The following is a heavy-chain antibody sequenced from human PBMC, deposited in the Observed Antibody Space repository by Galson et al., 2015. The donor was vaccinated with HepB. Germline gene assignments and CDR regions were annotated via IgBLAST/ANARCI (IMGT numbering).Heavy chain of an antibody. CDR3: TRHGSGIGDY. CDR2: IKQDGSEK. D-gene: IGHD1-1*01. J-gene: IGHJ4*02. Sequence: SLRLSCAASGFTFSSYWMSWVRRAPGKGLEWVANIKQDGSEKHYVDSVKGRFTISRDNAKNSLYLQMNSLRADDTAVYHCTRHGSGIGDYWGQGNLVTVSS. CDR1: GFTFSSYW. V-gene: IGHV3-7*03.